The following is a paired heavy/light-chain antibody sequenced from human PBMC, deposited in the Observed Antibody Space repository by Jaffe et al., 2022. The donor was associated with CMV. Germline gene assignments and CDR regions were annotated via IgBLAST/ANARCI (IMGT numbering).Light chain of an antibody. J-gene: IGKJ2*01. CDR3: MQGVQFPYT. V-gene: IGKV2-29*02. Sequence: EIVMTQTPLSLSVSPGQPASMSCKSGQSLLYSDGKTHLFWYQQRPGQSPQLLIYEVSSRFSGVPARFSGGGSGTQFTLNISRVEPEDVGLYFCMQGVQFPYTFGQGTKLEIK. CDR2: EVS. CDR1: QSLLYSDGKTH.
Heavy chain of an antibody. CDR3: ASLSSIAAPIDY. D-gene: IGHD6-6*01. Sequence: QVQLVQSGAEVKKPGSSVKVSCQASGGTSTVYAFNWVRQAPGQGLQWMGRIIPLLGITNYAQKFRGRVTITAEKSTNTAHMEVNSLTSEDTAVYYCASLSSIAAPIDYWGQGTRVTVS. CDR1: GGTSTVYA. J-gene: IGHJ4*02. CDR2: IIPLLGIT. V-gene: IGHV1-69*09.